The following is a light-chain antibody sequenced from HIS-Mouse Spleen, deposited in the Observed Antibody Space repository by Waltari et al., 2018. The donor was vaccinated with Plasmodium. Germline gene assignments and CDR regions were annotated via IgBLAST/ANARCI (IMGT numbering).Light chain of an antibody. CDR3: QQYNNWSFT. CDR2: GAS. V-gene: IGKV3-15*01. J-gene: IGKJ3*01. CDR1: QSVSSN. Sequence: EIVMTQSPATLSVSPGERATLSCRASQSVSSNLAWYQQKPGQAPRLLILGASTRATGIPARFSGSGSGTEFTLTISSLQSEDFAVYYCQQYNNWSFTFGPGTKVDIK.